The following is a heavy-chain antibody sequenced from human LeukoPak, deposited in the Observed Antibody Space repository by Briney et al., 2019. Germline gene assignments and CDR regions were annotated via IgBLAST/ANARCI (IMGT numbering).Heavy chain of an antibody. CDR3: AGLWLGVRPPDY. Sequence: SETLSLTCTVSGGSISSSSYYWGWIRQPPGKGLEWIGSIYYSGSTYYNPSLKSRVTISVDTSKNQFSLKLSSVTAADTAVYYCAGLWLGVRPPDYWGQGTLVTVSS. D-gene: IGHD3-10*01. V-gene: IGHV4-39*01. J-gene: IGHJ4*02. CDR1: GGSISSSSYY. CDR2: IYYSGST.